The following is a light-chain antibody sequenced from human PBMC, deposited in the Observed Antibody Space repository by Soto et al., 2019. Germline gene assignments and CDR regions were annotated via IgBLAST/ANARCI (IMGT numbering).Light chain of an antibody. Sequence: DIQMTQSPSSLSASVGDRVTITCRASQSISRFLNWYQHKPGKAPELLVFAASNLESGVPSRFSGSGSGTEFTLTISSXQAEDFATYYCEQTDSTTHTFGQGTKVDIK. CDR2: AAS. J-gene: IGKJ2*01. CDR3: EQTDSTTHT. CDR1: QSISRF. V-gene: IGKV1-39*01.